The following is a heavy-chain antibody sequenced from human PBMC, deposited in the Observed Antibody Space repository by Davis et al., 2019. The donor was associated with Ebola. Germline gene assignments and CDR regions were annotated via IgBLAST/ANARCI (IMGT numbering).Heavy chain of an antibody. CDR1: GFTFSSYS. J-gene: IGHJ6*02. V-gene: IGHV3-21*01. D-gene: IGHD5-18*01. Sequence: PGGSLRLSCAASGFTFSSYSMNWVRQAPGKGLEWVSSISSSSSYIYYADSVKGRFTISRDNAKNSLYLQMNSLRDEDTAVYYCARRRGYSYGPDYYYYYGMDVWGQGTTVTVSS. CDR3: ARRRGYSYGPDYYYYYGMDV. CDR2: ISSSSSYI.